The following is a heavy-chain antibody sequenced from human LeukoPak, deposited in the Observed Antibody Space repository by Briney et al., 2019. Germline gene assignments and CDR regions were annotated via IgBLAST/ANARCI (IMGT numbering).Heavy chain of an antibody. V-gene: IGHV4-31*03. CDR1: GGPISSGGYY. J-gene: IGHJ5*02. Sequence: SQTLSLTCTVSGGPISSGGYYWSWIRQHPGKGLEWIGYIYYSGSTYYNPSLKSRVTISVDTSKNQFSLKLSSVTAADTAVYYCARAPVYYDILTGYRQYWFDPWGQGTLVTVSS. CDR3: ARAPVYYDILTGYRQYWFDP. CDR2: IYYSGST. D-gene: IGHD3-9*01.